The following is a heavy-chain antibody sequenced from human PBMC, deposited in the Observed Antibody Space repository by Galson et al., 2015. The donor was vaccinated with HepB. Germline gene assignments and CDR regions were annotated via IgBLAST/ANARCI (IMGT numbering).Heavy chain of an antibody. CDR1: GFSLSTSGMC. Sequence: PALVKPTQPLTLTCTFSGFSLSTSGMCVSWVRQPPGKALEWLALIDWDDDKYYSTSLKTRLTISKDTSKNQVVLTMTNMDPVDTATYYCARIREIAAAGINYYFDYWGQGTLVTVSS. CDR3: ARIREIAAAGINYYFDY. V-gene: IGHV2-70*20. CDR2: IDWDDDK. J-gene: IGHJ4*02. D-gene: IGHD6-13*01.